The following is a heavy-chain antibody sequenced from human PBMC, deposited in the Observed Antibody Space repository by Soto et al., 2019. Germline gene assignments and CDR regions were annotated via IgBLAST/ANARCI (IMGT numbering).Heavy chain of an antibody. D-gene: IGHD6-13*01. CDR3: ASLRIPVIESPHSIAAAGTWFDP. Sequence: ASVKVSCKASGYTFTSYYMHWVRQAPGQGLEWMGIINPSGGSTSYAQKFQGRVTMTRDTSTSTFYMELSSLRSEDTAVYYCASLRIPVIESPHSIAAAGTWFDPWGQGTLVTVSS. J-gene: IGHJ5*02. CDR1: GYTFTSYY. CDR2: INPSGGST. V-gene: IGHV1-46*01.